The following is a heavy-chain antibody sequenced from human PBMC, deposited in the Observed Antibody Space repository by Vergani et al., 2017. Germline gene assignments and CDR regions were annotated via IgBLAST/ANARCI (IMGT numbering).Heavy chain of an antibody. V-gene: IGHV4-34*01. CDR1: GGSFSGYY. D-gene: IGHD3-16*01. Sequence: QVQLQQWGAGLLKPSETLSLTCAVYGGSFSGYYWSWIRQPPGKGLEWIGEINHSGSTNYNPSLKSRVTISVDTSKNQFSLKLSSVTAADTAVYYCARGTSDYAYYYYYGMDVLGQGTTVTVSS. CDR3: ARGTSDYAYYYYYGMDV. J-gene: IGHJ6*02. CDR2: INHSGST.